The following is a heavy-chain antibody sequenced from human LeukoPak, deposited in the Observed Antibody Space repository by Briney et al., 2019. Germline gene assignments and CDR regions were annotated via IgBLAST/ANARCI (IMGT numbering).Heavy chain of an antibody. J-gene: IGHJ5*02. D-gene: IGHD3-10*01. V-gene: IGHV1-2*02. CDR3: ARTAEASSSWFDP. CDR2: IKPNSGAT. Sequence: ASVKVSCKASGYTFTGYCMHWVQQAPGQGLEWMGWIKPNSGATKYAQKFQGRVTMTRDTSISTVYMELSSLESDDTAVYYCARTAEASSSWFDPWGQGTLVTVSS. CDR1: GYTFTGYC.